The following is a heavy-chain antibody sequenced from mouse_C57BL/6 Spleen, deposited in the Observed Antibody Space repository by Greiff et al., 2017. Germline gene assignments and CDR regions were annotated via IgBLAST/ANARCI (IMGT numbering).Heavy chain of an antibody. Sequence: QVQLQQPGAELVKPGASVKLSCKASGYTFTSYWMHWVKQRPGQGLEWIGMIHPNSGSTNYNEKFKSKATLTVDKSSSTAYMQLSSLTSEDSAVYYCAREDWDEGFAYWGQGTLVTVSA. CDR2: IHPNSGST. V-gene: IGHV1-64*01. J-gene: IGHJ3*01. CDR1: GYTFTSYW. D-gene: IGHD4-1*01. CDR3: AREDWDEGFAY.